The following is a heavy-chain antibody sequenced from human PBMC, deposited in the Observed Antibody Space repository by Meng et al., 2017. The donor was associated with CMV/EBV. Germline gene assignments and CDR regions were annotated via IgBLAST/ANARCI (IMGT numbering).Heavy chain of an antibody. J-gene: IGHJ4*02. CDR2: ISSSSSYI. Sequence: GESLKISCAASGLTFSSYSMNWVRQAPGKGLEWVSSISSSSSYIYYADSVKGRFTISRDNAKNSLYLQMNSLRAEDTAVYYCARDGAGRLPLFADYWGQGTLVTVSS. V-gene: IGHV3-21*01. D-gene: IGHD2-21*01. CDR1: GLTFSSYS. CDR3: ARDGAGRLPLFADY.